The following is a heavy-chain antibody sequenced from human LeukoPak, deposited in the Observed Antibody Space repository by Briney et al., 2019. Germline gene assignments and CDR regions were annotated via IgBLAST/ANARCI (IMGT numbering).Heavy chain of an antibody. Sequence: ASVKVSCKASGYTFTAYYIQWVRQAPGQGHEWMGTIRPGDTRTTYAQKFQGRVTMTWDMSTTTGYMELSSLRSEDMAVYYCVREKSGGTYDYWGQGTLVTVSS. J-gene: IGHJ4*02. V-gene: IGHV1-46*01. CDR2: IRPGDTRT. CDR1: GYTFTAYY. CDR3: VREKSGGTYDY. D-gene: IGHD3-16*01.